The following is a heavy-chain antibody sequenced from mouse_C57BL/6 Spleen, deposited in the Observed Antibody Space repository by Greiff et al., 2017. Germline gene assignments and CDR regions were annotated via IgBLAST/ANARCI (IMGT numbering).Heavy chain of an antibody. CDR2: INYDGSST. J-gene: IGHJ2*01. CDR1: GFTFSDYY. V-gene: IGHV5-16*01. Sequence: EVHLVEPEGGLVQPGSSMKLSCTASGFTFSDYYMAWVRQVPEKGLEWVANINYDGSSTYYLDSLKSRFIISRDNAKNNLYLQMSSLKSEDTATYYCARGGDWNYFDDWGQGTTLTVSS. CDR3: ARGGDWNYFDD.